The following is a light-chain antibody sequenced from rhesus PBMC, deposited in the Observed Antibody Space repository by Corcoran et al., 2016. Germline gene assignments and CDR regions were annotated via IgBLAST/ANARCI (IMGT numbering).Light chain of an antibody. CDR3: QHYYSTPYS. J-gene: IGKJ2*01. V-gene: IGKV1-25*01. Sequence: DIQMTQSPSSLSASVGDRVTITCRASQGITNDLAWYQQKPGETPKLLMYEASSLQSGIPSRFRGSGSGTDFTLTISSLQSEDFATYYCQHYYSTPYSFGQGTKVEIK. CDR2: EAS. CDR1: QGITND.